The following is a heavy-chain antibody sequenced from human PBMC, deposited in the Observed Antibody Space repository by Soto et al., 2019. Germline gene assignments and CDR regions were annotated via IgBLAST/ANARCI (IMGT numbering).Heavy chain of an antibody. D-gene: IGHD3-22*01. J-gene: IGHJ4*02. Sequence: GGSLRLSCAASGFTFSSYAMSWVRQAPGKGPEWVSAISGSGGSTYYADSVKGRFTISRDNSKNTLYLQMNSLRAEDTAVYYCAILDSSGYYYSSARGQGTLVTVSS. V-gene: IGHV3-23*01. CDR1: GFTFSSYA. CDR2: ISGSGGST. CDR3: AILDSSGYYYSSA.